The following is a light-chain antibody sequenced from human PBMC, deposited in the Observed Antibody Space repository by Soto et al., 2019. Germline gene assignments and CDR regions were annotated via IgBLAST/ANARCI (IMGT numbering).Light chain of an antibody. Sequence: QSALTQPASVSGSPGQSITITCTGSSSDVGYFEYVSWFQQHPDKAPRLIIYEVTNRPSGISNRFSGSKSGDTASLTISGVRAEDEADYYCSSFTATSTYVFGTGTKVTVL. J-gene: IGLJ1*01. CDR2: EVT. CDR1: SSDVGYFEY. CDR3: SSFTATSTYV. V-gene: IGLV2-14*01.